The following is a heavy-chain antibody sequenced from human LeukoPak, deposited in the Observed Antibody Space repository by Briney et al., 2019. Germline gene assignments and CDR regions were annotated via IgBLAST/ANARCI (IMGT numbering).Heavy chain of an antibody. J-gene: IGHJ5*02. CDR1: GFTFRNYG. CDR2: VSRDGGTK. CDR3: VREGLGPSFSAWFDP. V-gene: IGHV3-30*03. Sequence: GTSLRPSCSASGFTFRNYGIHWVRQAPGKGLEWVIVVSRDGGTKYYSDSVKGRFTISRDNSENTPYLQMNSLRPEDTAVYYCVREGLGPSFSAWFDPWGHGTLVTVSS. D-gene: IGHD3/OR15-3a*01.